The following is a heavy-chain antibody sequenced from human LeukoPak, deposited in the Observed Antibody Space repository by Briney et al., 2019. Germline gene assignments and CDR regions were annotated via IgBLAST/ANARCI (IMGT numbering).Heavy chain of an antibody. D-gene: IGHD6-13*01. CDR3: ARGCAYSSSCQDV. V-gene: IGHV4-34*04. J-gene: IGHJ6*01. CDR2: INHSGST. CDR1: GGSFSGYY. Sequence: SETLSLTWAVYGGSFSGYYWSWIRQPPGKGLEWLGEINHSGSTNIHRTVRERSTNSVDTSKNQFSLKLSSVTAADTAVYYCARGCAYSSSCQDVGGKGTTVTVSS.